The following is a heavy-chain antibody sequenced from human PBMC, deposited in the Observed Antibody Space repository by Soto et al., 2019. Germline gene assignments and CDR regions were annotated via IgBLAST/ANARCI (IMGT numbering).Heavy chain of an antibody. V-gene: IGHV3-33*01. CDR1: GFTFSSYG. Sequence: SLRLSCAASGFTFSSYGMHWVRQAPGKGLEWVAVIWYDGSNKYYADSVKGRFTISRDNSKNTLYLQMNSLRAEDTAVYYCARLSRDYGDYYHYGMGVWGQGTTVTVSS. CDR2: IWYDGSNK. CDR3: ARLSRDYGDYYHYGMGV. J-gene: IGHJ6*02. D-gene: IGHD4-17*01.